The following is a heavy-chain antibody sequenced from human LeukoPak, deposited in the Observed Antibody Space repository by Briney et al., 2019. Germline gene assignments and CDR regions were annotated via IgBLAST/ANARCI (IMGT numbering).Heavy chain of an antibody. CDR2: IYYRGST. CDR1: GGSISSYY. V-gene: IGHV4-59*01. J-gene: IGHJ4*02. Sequence: SETLSLTCTVSGGSISSYYWSWIRQPPGKGLEWIGYIYYRGSTNYNPSLKSRVTISVDTSKNQFSLRLTSVTAADTAMYYCASRTYYGSGPDYWDQGTLVTVSS. D-gene: IGHD3-10*01. CDR3: ASRTYYGSGPDY.